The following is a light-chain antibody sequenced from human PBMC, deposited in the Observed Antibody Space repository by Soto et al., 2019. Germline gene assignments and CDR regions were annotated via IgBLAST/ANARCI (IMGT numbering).Light chain of an antibody. CDR3: QQYGSSPFT. V-gene: IGKV3-20*01. Sequence: EIVLTQSPGTLSLSPGERATLSCRASQSVSSSYLVWYQQKPGQAPRLLIYGASSRATGIPDRFSGSGSGADFTLTLSSLEPEDFAVYYYQQYGSSPFTFGLGTKLEIK. CDR1: QSVSSSY. CDR2: GAS. J-gene: IGKJ2*01.